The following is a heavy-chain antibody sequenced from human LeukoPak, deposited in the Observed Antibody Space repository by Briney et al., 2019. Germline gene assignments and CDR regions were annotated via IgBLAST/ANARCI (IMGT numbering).Heavy chain of an antibody. CDR1: GYTFTSYG. Sequence: ASVKVSCKASGYTFTSYGIRWVRQAPGQGLEWMGWINAYNGNTNYAQKLQGRVTMTTDTSTSTAYMELRRLRSDDTAVYYCAGDRGRLRYFDWLERGGDPDYYYYGMDVWGQGTTVTVSS. CDR3: AGDRGRLRYFDWLERGGDPDYYYYGMDV. V-gene: IGHV1-18*01. D-gene: IGHD3-9*01. J-gene: IGHJ6*02. CDR2: INAYNGNT.